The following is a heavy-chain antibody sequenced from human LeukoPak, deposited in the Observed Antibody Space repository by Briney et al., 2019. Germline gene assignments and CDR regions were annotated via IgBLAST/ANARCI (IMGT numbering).Heavy chain of an antibody. Sequence: SETLSLTCAVYGGSFSGYYWSWIRQPPGKGLEWIGEINHSGSTNYNPSLKSRVTISVDTSKNQFSLKLSSVTAADTAVYYCSRGSGSYGYYYYYMDVWGKGTTVTISS. CDR1: GGSFSGYY. J-gene: IGHJ6*03. CDR3: SRGSGSYGYYYYYMDV. CDR2: INHSGST. V-gene: IGHV4-34*01. D-gene: IGHD3-10*01.